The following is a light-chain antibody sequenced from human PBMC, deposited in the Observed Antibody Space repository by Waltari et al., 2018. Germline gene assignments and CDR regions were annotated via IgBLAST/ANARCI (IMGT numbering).Light chain of an antibody. CDR1: NLEDSY. CDR2: QDS. Sequence: SYELTQSPSVSVSPGQTASISCSGDNLEDSYVCWYQQKPGQSPGLVLNQDSKRPSGIPERFSGFNSGNTATLTISETQAMDEADYYCQAWDRNTYVVFGGGTKLTVL. V-gene: IGLV3-1*01. CDR3: QAWDRNTYVV. J-gene: IGLJ2*01.